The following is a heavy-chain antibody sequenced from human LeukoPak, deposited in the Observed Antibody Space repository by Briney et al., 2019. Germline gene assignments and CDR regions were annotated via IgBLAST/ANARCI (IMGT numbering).Heavy chain of an antibody. V-gene: IGHV4-34*01. D-gene: IGHD3-9*01. CDR3: ARGSVTGYYTFDY. CDR1: GGSFSGYY. CDR2: INHSGST. Sequence: PSETLSLTCTVSGGSFSGYYWSWIRQPPGKGLEWIGEINHSGSTNYNPSLKSRVTISVDTSKNQFSLKLSSVTAADTAVYYCARGSVTGYYTFDYWGQGTLVTVSS. J-gene: IGHJ4*02.